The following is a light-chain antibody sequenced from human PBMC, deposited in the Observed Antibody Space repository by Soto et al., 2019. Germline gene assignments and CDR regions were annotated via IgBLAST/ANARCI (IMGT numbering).Light chain of an antibody. CDR2: GAS. V-gene: IGKV3-20*01. Sequence: EIVLTQSPGTLSLSPGERATLSCRASQSVSSSYLAWYQQKPGQAPRLPIYGASSRATGIPDRFSGSGSGTDFTLTISRLEPDDFATYYCQQYNGTFGQGTKVDIK. CDR3: QQYNGT. CDR1: QSVSSSY. J-gene: IGKJ1*01.